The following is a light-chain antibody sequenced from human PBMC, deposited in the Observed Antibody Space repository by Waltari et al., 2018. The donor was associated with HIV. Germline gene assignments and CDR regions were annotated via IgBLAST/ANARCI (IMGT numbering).Light chain of an antibody. CDR3: QTWGTGIHVV. CDR1: SGHSSYA. V-gene: IGLV4-69*01. Sequence: QLVLTQSPSASASLGASVKLTCTLSSGHSSYAIACHQQQPEKGPRYLMKLNSDGSHSKGDGNPDRFSGSSSGAERYLTISSLQSEDEADYYCQTWGTGIHVVFGGGTKLTVL. CDR2: LNSDGSH. J-gene: IGLJ2*01.